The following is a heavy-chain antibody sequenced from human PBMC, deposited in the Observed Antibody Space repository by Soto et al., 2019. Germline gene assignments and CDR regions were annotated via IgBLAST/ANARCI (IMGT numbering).Heavy chain of an antibody. CDR3: ARGPDYAGYFGY. V-gene: IGHV1-69*13. Sequence: EASVKVSCKASGGTFSNYAISWVRQAPGQGLEWMGGIILPFGTANYAQKFQGRVTITADESMTTAYMELSGLRSGDTAVYYCARGPDYAGYFGYWGQGTLVTVSS. D-gene: IGHD4-17*01. J-gene: IGHJ4*02. CDR2: IILPFGTA. CDR1: GGTFSNYA.